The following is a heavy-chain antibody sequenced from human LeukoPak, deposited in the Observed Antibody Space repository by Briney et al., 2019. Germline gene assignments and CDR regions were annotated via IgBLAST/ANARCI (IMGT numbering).Heavy chain of an antibody. CDR1: GGSISSSRHY. J-gene: IGHJ4*02. CDR3: ARHVYYGSGTYVGEDYFDY. D-gene: IGHD3-10*01. V-gene: IGHV4-39*01. CDR2: SY. Sequence: SETLSLTCTVSGGSISSSRHYWGWIRQPPGEGLEWIGSSYYNPSLKSRVTISVDTSKNQFSLKLSSVTAADTAVYYCARHVYYGSGTYVGEDYFDYWGQGTLVTVSS.